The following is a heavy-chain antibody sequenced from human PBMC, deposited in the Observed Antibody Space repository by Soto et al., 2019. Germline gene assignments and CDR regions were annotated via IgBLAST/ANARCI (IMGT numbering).Heavy chain of an antibody. CDR3: ARASYSSIWYVRAKNYYYYMDV. Sequence: EVQLVESGGGLVQPGGSLRLSCAASGFTVSSNYMSWVRQAPGKGLEWVSVIYSGGSTYYADSVKGRFTISRDNSKNTLYLQMNSLRAEDTAVYYCARASYSSIWYVRAKNYYYYMDVWGKGTTVTVSS. CDR1: GFTVSSNY. J-gene: IGHJ6*03. V-gene: IGHV3-66*01. D-gene: IGHD6-13*01. CDR2: IYSGGST.